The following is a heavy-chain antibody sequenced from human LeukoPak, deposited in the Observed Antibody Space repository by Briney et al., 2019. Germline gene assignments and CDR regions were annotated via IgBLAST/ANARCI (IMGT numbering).Heavy chain of an antibody. CDR3: ASTVVTAIHVDAFDI. J-gene: IGHJ3*02. V-gene: IGHV3-21*01. CDR1: GFTFSSYS. CDR2: ISSSSSYI. Sequence: GGSLRLSCAASGFTFSSYSKNWVRQAPGKGLEWVSSISSSSSYIYYADSVKGRFTISRDNAKNSLYLQMNSLRAEDTAVYYCASTVVTAIHVDAFDIWGQGTMVTVSS. D-gene: IGHD2-21*02.